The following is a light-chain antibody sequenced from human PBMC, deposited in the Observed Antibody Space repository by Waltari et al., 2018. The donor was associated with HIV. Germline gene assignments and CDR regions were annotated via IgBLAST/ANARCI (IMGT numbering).Light chain of an antibody. J-gene: IGKJ2*01. Sequence: EIVMTQSPATLSVSPGERATLSCRVSQSVSSNLAWYQQKPGQAPRLLIYGASTRATGIPARFSGSGSGTEFTLTISSLQSEDFAVYYCQQYNNWPPSYTFGQGTKLEI. CDR1: QSVSSN. CDR2: GAS. CDR3: QQYNNWPPSYT. V-gene: IGKV3-15*01.